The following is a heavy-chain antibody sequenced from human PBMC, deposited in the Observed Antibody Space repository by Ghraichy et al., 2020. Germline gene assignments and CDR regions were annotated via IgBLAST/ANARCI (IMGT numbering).Heavy chain of an antibody. CDR1: GFTFSSYA. CDR3: ARGGVIAAAGKNAFDI. Sequence: GESLNISCAASGFTFSSYAMHWVRQAPGKGLEWMAVISCDGSNKYYADSVKGRFTISRDNSKNPLYLQMNSLRAEDTAVYYCARGGVIAAAGKNAFDICGQGTMVTVSS. D-gene: IGHD6-13*01. CDR2: ISCDGSNK. J-gene: IGHJ3*02. V-gene: IGHV3-30*04.